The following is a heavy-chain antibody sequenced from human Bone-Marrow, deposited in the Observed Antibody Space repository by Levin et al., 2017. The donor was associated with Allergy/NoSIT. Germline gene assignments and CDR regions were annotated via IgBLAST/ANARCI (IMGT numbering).Heavy chain of an antibody. Sequence: GGSLRLSCEASGITFSDSWMTWVRQAPGRGLEWVANTNQDGSERYYVDSVKGRFTISRDNAKTSVYLQMNSLRAEDTAVYYCASQGHYYDSGTYGHYFYAMDVWGQGTTVTVSS. J-gene: IGHJ6*02. V-gene: IGHV3-7*01. CDR2: TNQDGSER. CDR1: GITFSDSW. CDR3: ASQGHYYDSGTYGHYFYAMDV. D-gene: IGHD3-10*01.